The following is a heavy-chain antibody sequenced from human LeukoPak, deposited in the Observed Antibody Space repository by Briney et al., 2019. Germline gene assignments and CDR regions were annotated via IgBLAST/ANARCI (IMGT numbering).Heavy chain of an antibody. CDR2: IIGSGGST. CDR3: AKATLGSCSGARCYPFDY. CDR1: GFSFSTYA. Sequence: GGSLRLSCAASGFSFSTYAMNWVRQAPGKGLEGVSSIIGSGGSTYFADSVRGRFTISRDNSKNTLYLQMNSLRAEDTARYYCAKATLGSCSGARCYPFDYWGQGTLVNVSS. D-gene: IGHD2-15*01. J-gene: IGHJ4*02. V-gene: IGHV3-23*01.